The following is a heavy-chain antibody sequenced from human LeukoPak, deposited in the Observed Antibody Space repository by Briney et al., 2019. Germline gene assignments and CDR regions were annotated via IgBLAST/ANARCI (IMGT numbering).Heavy chain of an antibody. CDR1: GGTFSSYA. CDR2: IIPIFGTA. CDR3: APQRGFDP. Sequence: SVTLSGKGAGGTFSSYAISWVRQAPGQGLEWIGGIIPIFGTANYAQKFQGRVTITADKSTSTAYMELSSLRSEDTAVYYCAPQRGFDPWGQGTLVTVSS. V-gene: IGHV1-69*06. J-gene: IGHJ5*02.